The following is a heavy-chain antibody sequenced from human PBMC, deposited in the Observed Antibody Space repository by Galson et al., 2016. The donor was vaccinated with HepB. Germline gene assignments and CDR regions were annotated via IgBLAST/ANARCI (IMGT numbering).Heavy chain of an antibody. V-gene: IGHV3-48*04. CDR3: AVGDFDWFAHPFDC. D-gene: IGHD3-9*01. CDR1: GFTFSAYA. J-gene: IGHJ4*02. Sequence: SLRLSCAASGFTFSAYAMNWVRQAPGKGLDWVSYIRSIRGPIYYADSVKGRFTISRDNAKNSLHLQMNSLRPEDTAVYYCAVGDFDWFAHPFDCWGPGALVTVSS. CDR2: IRSIRGPI.